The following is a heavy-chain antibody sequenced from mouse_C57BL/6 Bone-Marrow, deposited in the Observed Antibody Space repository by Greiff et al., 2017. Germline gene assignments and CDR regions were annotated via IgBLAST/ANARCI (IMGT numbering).Heavy chain of an antibody. D-gene: IGHD2-4*01. CDR2: ISSGGSYT. Sequence: DVMLVESGGDLVKPGGSLKLSCAASGFTFSSYGMSWVRQTPDKRLEWVATISSGGSYTYYPDSVKGRFTISRDNAKNTLYLQMSSLKSEDTAMYYCARRDYDYDRDAMDYWGQGTSVTVSS. V-gene: IGHV5-6*02. CDR3: ARRDYDYDRDAMDY. CDR1: GFTFSSYG. J-gene: IGHJ4*01.